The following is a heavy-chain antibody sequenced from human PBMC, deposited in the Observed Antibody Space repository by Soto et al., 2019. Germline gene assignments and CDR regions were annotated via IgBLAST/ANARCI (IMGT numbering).Heavy chain of an antibody. Sequence: PSETLSLTCRVSTGSINGYYWNWIRQSPGKGLEWIAFIYSSGSTNYNPSLKSRATISVDRSKNQVSLKLTSVTAADTAVYYCARGKRDSTSCLDVSGPGTTVTVYS. CDR2: IYSSGST. D-gene: IGHD2-2*01. J-gene: IGHJ6*02. CDR3: ARGKRDSTSCLDV. CDR1: TGSINGYY. V-gene: IGHV4-59*01.